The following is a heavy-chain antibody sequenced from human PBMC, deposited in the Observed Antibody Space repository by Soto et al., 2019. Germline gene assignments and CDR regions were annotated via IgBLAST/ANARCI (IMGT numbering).Heavy chain of an antibody. CDR3: GRDRDYYDFWSGYYFQDVFDI. D-gene: IGHD3-3*01. CDR1: GFTFSGYC. V-gene: IGHV3-7*01. J-gene: IGHJ3*02. CDR2: INPDGSDK. Sequence: EVQLVESGGGLVQPGGSLRLSCAASGFTFSGYCMSWVRQAPGKGLEWVSNINPDGSDKYYVDSVKGRFTISRDKAKSSLYLQIVSLSAEDTAGYYCGRDRDYYDFWSGYYFQDVFDIWGPGTMVTVSS.